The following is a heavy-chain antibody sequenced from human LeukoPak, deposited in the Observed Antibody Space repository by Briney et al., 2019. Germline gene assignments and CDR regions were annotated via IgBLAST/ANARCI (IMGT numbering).Heavy chain of an antibody. CDR3: ARDRVVVTARQNYYMDV. J-gene: IGHJ6*03. Sequence: PSQTLSLTCTVSGGSISSGGYYWSWIRQPVGKGLEWIGHIHTSGSTNYNPSLKSRVTISVDTSKNQFSLKLSSVTAADTAVYYCARDRVVVTARQNYYMDVWGKGTTVTVSS. D-gene: IGHD2-15*01. V-gene: IGHV4-61*09. CDR1: GGSISSGGYY. CDR2: IHTSGST.